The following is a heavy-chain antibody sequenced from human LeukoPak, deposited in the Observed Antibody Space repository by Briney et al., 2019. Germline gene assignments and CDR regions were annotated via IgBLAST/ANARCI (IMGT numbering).Heavy chain of an antibody. CDR2: INHSGRT. V-gene: IGHV4-34*01. CDR1: GESFTDYH. J-gene: IGHJ5*02. D-gene: IGHD4-17*01. Sequence: PSETLSLTCAVYGESFTDYHWTWIRQPPGTRLEWIGEINHSGRTTYKSSLKSRVTISVDTSKNQFSLNLTSVTSADTAVYYCARGRWRPSDSVTYSWFDPWGQGTLVTVSS. CDR3: ARGRWRPSDSVTYSWFDP.